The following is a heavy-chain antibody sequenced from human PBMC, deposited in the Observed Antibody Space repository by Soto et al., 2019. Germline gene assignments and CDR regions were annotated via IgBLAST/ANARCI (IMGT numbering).Heavy chain of an antibody. V-gene: IGHV5-51*01. CDR3: ASQKTVIRGPLSSNWFDP. Sequence: GAEVKKPGQSLKISCKGYGYTFTAYWIGWVRQMPGKGLELIGLIYPGDSDTRYSPSFQGRVTISADKSISTAFLQWSSLRASDTAMYYCASQKTVIRGPLSSNWFDPWGQGTLVTVSS. D-gene: IGHD1-1*01. CDR2: IYPGDSDT. CDR1: GYTFTAYW. J-gene: IGHJ5*02.